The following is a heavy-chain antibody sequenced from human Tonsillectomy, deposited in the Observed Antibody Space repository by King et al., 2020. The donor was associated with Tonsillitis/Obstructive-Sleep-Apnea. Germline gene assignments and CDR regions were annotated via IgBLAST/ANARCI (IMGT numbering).Heavy chain of an antibody. D-gene: IGHD3-10*01. CDR2: INHSGST. Sequence: VQLQQLGAGLLKPSETLSLTCAVYGGSFSGYYWSWIRQPPGKGLEWIGEINHSGSTNYNPSLKSRVTISVDTSKNQFSLKLSSVTAADTAVYYCARAPYYYGSGSEGWFDPWGQGTLVTVSS. V-gene: IGHV4-34*01. CDR3: ARAPYYYGSGSEGWFDP. J-gene: IGHJ5*02. CDR1: GGSFSGYY.